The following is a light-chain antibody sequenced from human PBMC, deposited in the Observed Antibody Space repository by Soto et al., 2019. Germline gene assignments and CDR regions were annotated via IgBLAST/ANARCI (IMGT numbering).Light chain of an antibody. Sequence: QSALTQPPSASGSPGQSVTISCTGTSSDVGGYNYVSWYQQHPGKAPKLMIYEVTKRPSGVPDRFSGSKSGNTASPTVSGLQAEDEADYYCSSYVGSNSVVFGGGTKLTVL. CDR2: EVT. J-gene: IGLJ2*01. V-gene: IGLV2-8*01. CDR3: SSYVGSNSVV. CDR1: SSDVGGYNY.